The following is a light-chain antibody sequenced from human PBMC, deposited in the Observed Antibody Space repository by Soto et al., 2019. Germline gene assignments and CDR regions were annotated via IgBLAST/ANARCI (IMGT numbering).Light chain of an antibody. V-gene: IGKV3-15*01. CDR3: QHYTNWPPT. J-gene: IGKJ4*01. Sequence: EIVMTQSPATLSVSPGERATLSCRASHSVSSRLAWYQQKPGQAPRLLIYGASTRATGLPARLSGSGSGTEFTLTISSLQSEDFAVYYCQHYTNWPPTFGGGTKVDIK. CDR2: GAS. CDR1: HSVSSR.